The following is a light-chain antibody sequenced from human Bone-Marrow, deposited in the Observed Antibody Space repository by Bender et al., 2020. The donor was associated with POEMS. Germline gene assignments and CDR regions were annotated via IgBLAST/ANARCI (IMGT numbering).Light chain of an antibody. CDR3: CAYAGDSIVL. J-gene: IGLJ3*02. V-gene: IGLV2-23*01. Sequence: QSALTQPASVSGSPGQSITISCTGTSSDVGGYGYVSWYQQHPGKAPKLLIYEGTKRPSAVSNRFSGSKSGNTASLTISGLQAEDEADYSCCAYAGDSIVLFGGGTTLTVL. CDR1: SSDVGGYGY. CDR2: EGT.